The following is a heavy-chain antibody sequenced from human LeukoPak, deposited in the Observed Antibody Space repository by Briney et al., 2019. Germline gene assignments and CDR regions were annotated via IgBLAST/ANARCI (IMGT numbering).Heavy chain of an antibody. CDR3: ARGLFAGGWYPDYFDY. CDR2: IKPDGSDK. V-gene: IGHV3-7*03. J-gene: IGHJ4*02. CDR1: CW. Sequence: CWLRWAPHAQRKGLEWVANIKPDGSDKYYVDSMEGRFTISRDNAKNSLYLQMNSLRAEDTAVYYCARGLFAGGWYPDYFDYGGQGTLVTVSS. D-gene: IGHD6-19*01.